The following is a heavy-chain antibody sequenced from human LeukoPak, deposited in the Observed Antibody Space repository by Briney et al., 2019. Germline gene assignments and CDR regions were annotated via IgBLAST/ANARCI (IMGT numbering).Heavy chain of an antibody. D-gene: IGHD2-21*02. CDR1: GYTFTGYY. CDR3: ARRYCGGDSSFDY. CDR2: INPNSGGT. V-gene: IGHV1-2*02. J-gene: IGHJ4*02. Sequence: GSVKVSCKASGYTFTGYYMHRVRQAPGQGLEWMGWINPNSGGTNYAQKFQGRVTMTRDTSISTAYMELSRLRSDDTAVYYCARRYCGGDSSFDYWGQGTLVTVSS.